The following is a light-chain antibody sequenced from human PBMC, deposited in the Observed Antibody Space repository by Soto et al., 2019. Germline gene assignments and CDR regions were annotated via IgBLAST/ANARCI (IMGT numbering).Light chain of an antibody. CDR1: QTISNY. J-gene: IGKJ1*01. CDR2: AAS. Sequence: DIQMTQSPSSLSASVGDRVTITCRASQTISNYLNWYQQKSGSAPQLLIYAASKLRSGVPLRFRGSGSGTTYTLTLVSLQPDDFATYYCQQSYNALSWTFGQGTKVEMK. CDR3: QQSYNALSWT. V-gene: IGKV1-39*01.